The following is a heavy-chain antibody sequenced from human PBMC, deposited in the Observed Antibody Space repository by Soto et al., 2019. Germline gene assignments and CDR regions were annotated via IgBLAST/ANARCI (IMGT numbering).Heavy chain of an antibody. Sequence: QITLKESGPTLVKPTQTLTLTCAFSGFSLDLSGVGVGWIRQPAGQALEWLALFYWDDEKRYNPSLKSRLTITKDTANNQVVLTMTTMDPVDTATYYCAPRRTRQDAFGYCGQGTLVTVSS. V-gene: IGHV2-5*02. CDR2: FYWDDEK. J-gene: IGHJ4*02. CDR1: GFSLDLSGVG. CDR3: APRRTRQDAFGY.